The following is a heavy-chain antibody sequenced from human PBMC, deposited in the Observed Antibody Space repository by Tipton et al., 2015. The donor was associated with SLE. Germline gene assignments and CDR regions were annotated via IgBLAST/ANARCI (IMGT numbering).Heavy chain of an antibody. CDR2: ISGRGNTK. Sequence: GSLRLSCAASKFSFSDFYMSWIRQTPGKGLEWVSYISGRGNTKDYTDSVKGRFIISRDNAKNSLYLQMNSLRAEDTGLYYCARGPDTRGWYFDLWGRATLVTVSS. CDR3: ARGPDTRGWYFDL. CDR1: KFSFSDFY. V-gene: IGHV3-11*04. D-gene: IGHD5-18*01. J-gene: IGHJ2*01.